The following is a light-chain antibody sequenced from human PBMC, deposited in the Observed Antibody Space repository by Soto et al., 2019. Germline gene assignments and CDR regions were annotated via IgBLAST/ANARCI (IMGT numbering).Light chain of an antibody. V-gene: IGKV3-15*01. CDR1: QSVSSN. J-gene: IGKJ1*01. CDR3: HQYNEGTLT. Sequence: IVMTQSPATLSVSQGERATLSXRASQSVSSNLAWYQQKPGXAPRXXXYCXSTSANGSPASFSGSGSGTEFTRTISSLHSYDCDCYYLHQYNEGTLTFGQGTKVDIK. CDR2: CXS.